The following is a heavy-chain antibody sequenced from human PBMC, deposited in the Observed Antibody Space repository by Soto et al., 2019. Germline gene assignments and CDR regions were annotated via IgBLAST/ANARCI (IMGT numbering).Heavy chain of an antibody. CDR3: ARDGGRHSGGIDY. CDR1: GGTFSSYS. CDR2: IIPIFGTA. V-gene: IGHV1-69*01. D-gene: IGHD1-26*01. J-gene: IGHJ4*02. Sequence: QVQLVQSGDEVKKPGSSVKVSCKASGGTFSSYSINWVRQAPGQGLEWMGEIIPIFGTANYAQKCQGRVTITADESTSTAYMELSSLRSEDTAVYYCARDGGRHSGGIDYWGQGTLVTVSS.